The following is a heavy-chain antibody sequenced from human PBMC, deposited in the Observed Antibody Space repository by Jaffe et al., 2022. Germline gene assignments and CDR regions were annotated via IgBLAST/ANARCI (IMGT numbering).Heavy chain of an antibody. V-gene: IGHV3-15*01. Sequence: EVQLVESGGGLVKPGGSLRLSCAASGFTFSNAWMSWVRQAPGKGLEWVGRIKSKTDGGTTDYAAPVKGRFTISRDDSKNTLYLQMNSLKTEDTAVYYCTTDTPIGYCSSTSCLYYFDYWGQGTLVTVSS. D-gene: IGHD2-2*01. CDR2: IKSKTDGGTT. CDR3: TTDTPIGYCSSTSCLYYFDY. J-gene: IGHJ4*02. CDR1: GFTFSNAW.